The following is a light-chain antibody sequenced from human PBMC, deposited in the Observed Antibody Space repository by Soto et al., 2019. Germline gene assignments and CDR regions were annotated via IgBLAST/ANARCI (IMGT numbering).Light chain of an antibody. CDR3: QVWVSSCDHVV. CDR2: DDS. V-gene: IGLV3-21*02. CDR1: NIGSKS. J-gene: IGLJ2*01. Sequence: SYELTQPPSVSVAPGQTARITCGETNIGSKSVHWYQQKPGQAPVLIVYDDSDRPSAIPERFSGSNSGNTATLSISSVEAGDEANYYCQVWVSSCDHVVFGGGTKLTVL.